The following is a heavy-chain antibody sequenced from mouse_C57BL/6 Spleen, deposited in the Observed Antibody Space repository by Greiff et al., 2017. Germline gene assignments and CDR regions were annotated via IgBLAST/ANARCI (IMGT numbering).Heavy chain of an antibody. CDR3: AREALRYFDV. CDR2: INYDGSST. V-gene: IGHV5-16*01. J-gene: IGHJ1*03. CDR1: GFTFSDYY. Sequence: EVKVVESEGGLVQPGSSMKLSCTASGFTFSDYYMAWVRQVPEKGLEWVANINYDGSSTYYLDSLKSRFIISRDNAKNILYLQMSSLKSEDTATYYCAREALRYFDVWGTGTTVTVSS.